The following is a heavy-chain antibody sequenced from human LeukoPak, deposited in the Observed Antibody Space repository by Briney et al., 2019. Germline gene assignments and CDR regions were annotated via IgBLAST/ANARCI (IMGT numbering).Heavy chain of an antibody. D-gene: IGHD2-15*01. CDR3: ARLIGSRGYCSGGSCRRRFDP. CDR1: GYTFTGYY. CDR2: INPNSGGT. Sequence: GASVKVSCKASGYTFTGYYMHWVRQAPGQGLEWMGWINPNSGGTNYAHKFQGRVTMTRDTSISTAYMELSGLRSDDTAVYYCARLIGSRGYCSGGSCRRRFDPWGQGTLVTVSS. V-gene: IGHV1-2*07. J-gene: IGHJ5*02.